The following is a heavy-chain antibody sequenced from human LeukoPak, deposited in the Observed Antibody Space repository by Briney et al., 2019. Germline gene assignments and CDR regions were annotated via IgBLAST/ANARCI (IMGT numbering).Heavy chain of an antibody. Sequence: GSLRLSCVASGFIFSSYDMDWVRQAPGKGLEWIAEIHHSGSTNYNPSLKSRVTISVDKSKNQFSLKLSSVTAADTAVYYCARVNGDFDAFDIWGQGTMVTVSS. CDR3: ARVNGDFDAFDI. CDR2: IHHSGST. D-gene: IGHD2-21*01. CDR1: GFIFSSYD. J-gene: IGHJ3*02. V-gene: IGHV4-4*02.